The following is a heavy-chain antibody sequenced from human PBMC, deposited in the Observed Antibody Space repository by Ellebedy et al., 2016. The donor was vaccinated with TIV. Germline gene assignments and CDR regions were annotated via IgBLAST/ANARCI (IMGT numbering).Heavy chain of an antibody. CDR2: IKQDANEI. Sequence: GESLKISCAVSGFTFSTYWMSWVRQAPGKGLEWVANIKQDANEIYYADSVKGRFTISRDNTKNSLHLQMNSLRAEDTAVYYCARPPLYCSGGSCYGGGFDYWGQGTLVTVSS. D-gene: IGHD2-15*01. CDR3: ARPPLYCSGGSCYGGGFDY. CDR1: GFTFSTYW. J-gene: IGHJ4*02. V-gene: IGHV3-7*02.